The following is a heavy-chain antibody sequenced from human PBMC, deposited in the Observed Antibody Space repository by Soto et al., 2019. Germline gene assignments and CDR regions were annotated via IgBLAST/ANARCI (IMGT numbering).Heavy chain of an antibody. Sequence: PSETLSLTCTVSGGSMSSYYWTWIRQPAGKGLEWIGRVYSSGGTHYNPSLKSRVTISLDTSMNQFSLRLLSVTDADTAVYYCARGQRFSDRFDPWGQGTLVTVSS. CDR2: VYSSGGT. V-gene: IGHV4-4*07. D-gene: IGHD3-3*01. CDR3: ARGQRFSDRFDP. CDR1: GGSMSSYY. J-gene: IGHJ5*02.